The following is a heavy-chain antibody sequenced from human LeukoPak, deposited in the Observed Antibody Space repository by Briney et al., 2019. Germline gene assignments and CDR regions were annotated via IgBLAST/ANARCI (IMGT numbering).Heavy chain of an antibody. CDR3: AKGTQYYYDSSGYYVGYFDY. V-gene: IGHV3-43*02. Sequence: AGGSLRLSCAASGFTFDDYAMHWVRQAPGKGLEWVSLISGDGGSTYYADSVKGRFTISRDNSKNSLYLQMNSLRTEDTALYYCAKGTQYYYDSSGYYVGYFDYWGQGTLVTVSS. CDR2: ISGDGGST. CDR1: GFTFDDYA. J-gene: IGHJ4*02. D-gene: IGHD3-22*01.